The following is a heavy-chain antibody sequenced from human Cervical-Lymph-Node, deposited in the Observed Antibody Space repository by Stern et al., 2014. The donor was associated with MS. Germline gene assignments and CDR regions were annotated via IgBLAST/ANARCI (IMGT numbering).Heavy chain of an antibody. CDR2: ITPVFGTT. Sequence: AQLVESGAEVKKPGSSVKGSCKASGDTFSSYAINWVRQVPGQGLEWMGGITPVFGTTNYAQKFQGRVTITADKSTNTAYMELMTLRSEDTAVYYCARGGGLVGYFDYWGQGTLVSVSS. CDR1: GDTFSSYA. V-gene: IGHV1-69*06. CDR3: ARGGGLVGYFDY. J-gene: IGHJ4*02. D-gene: IGHD1-26*01.